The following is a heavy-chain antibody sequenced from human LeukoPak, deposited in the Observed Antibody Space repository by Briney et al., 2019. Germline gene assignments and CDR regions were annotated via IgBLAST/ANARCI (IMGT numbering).Heavy chain of an antibody. CDR1: GGSISSYY. J-gene: IGHJ4*02. CDR3: ARDRLGSSRLH. V-gene: IGHV4-39*07. Sequence: SETLSLTCTVSGGSISSYYWGWIRQPPGKGLEWIGSIYYSGSTYYNPSLKSRVTISVDTSKNQFSLKLSSVTAADTAVYYCARDRLGSSRLHWGQGTLVTVSS. CDR2: IYYSGST. D-gene: IGHD6-13*01.